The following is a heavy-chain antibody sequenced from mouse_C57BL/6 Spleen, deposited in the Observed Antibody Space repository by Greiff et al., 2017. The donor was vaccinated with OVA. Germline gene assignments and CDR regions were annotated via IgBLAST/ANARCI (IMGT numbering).Heavy chain of an antibody. CDR2: IDPSDSET. D-gene: IGHD2-1*01. CDR3: ARGGGNYGYAMDY. Sequence: KESCKASGYTFTSYWMHWVKQRPIQGLEWIGNIDPSDSETHYNQKFKDKATLTVDKSSSTAYMQLSSLTSEDSAVYYCARGGGNYGYAMDYWGQGTSVTVSS. CDR1: GYTFTSYW. J-gene: IGHJ4*01. V-gene: IGHV1-52*01.